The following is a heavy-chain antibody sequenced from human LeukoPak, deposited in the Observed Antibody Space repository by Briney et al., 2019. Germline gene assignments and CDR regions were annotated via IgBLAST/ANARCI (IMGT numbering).Heavy chain of an antibody. Sequence: GGSLRLSCAASGVTLSSYAMSGGPQAPRGGVEWGSAIIGSGGSTYYADSAKGRFPLSRDNSKNTLYLQMNSLRAEDTAVYYCARLPLKLHDSRRYYFDYWGQGTLVTVSS. V-gene: IGHV3-23*01. CDR3: ARLPLKLHDSRRYYFDY. CDR2: IIGSGGST. D-gene: IGHD3-16*01. J-gene: IGHJ4*02. CDR1: GVTLSSYA.